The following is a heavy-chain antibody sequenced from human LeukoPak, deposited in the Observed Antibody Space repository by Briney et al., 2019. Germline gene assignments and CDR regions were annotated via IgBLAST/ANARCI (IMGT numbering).Heavy chain of an antibody. J-gene: IGHJ4*02. CDR2: IRGDSTET. V-gene: IGHV3-21*01. Sequence: GGSLRLSCAGSGFTFSSYSMIWVRQAPGKGLECVSSIRGDSTETRHAGSVMGRFTISRDNAKKSLYLQMNSLRAEDTAVYYCARGHFGVVLDYWGQGTLVTVSS. CDR3: ARGHFGVVLDY. D-gene: IGHD3-3*01. CDR1: GFTFSSYS.